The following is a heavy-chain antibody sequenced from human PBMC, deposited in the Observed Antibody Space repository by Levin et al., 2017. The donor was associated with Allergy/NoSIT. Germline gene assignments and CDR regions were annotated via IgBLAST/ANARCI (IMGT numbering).Heavy chain of an antibody. CDR3: AKVVDTAMVGGAFDI. J-gene: IGHJ3*02. Sequence: HGESLKISCAASGFTFSRYGMHWVRQAPGKGLEWVAVISYDGSTKYYADSVKGRFTISRDNSKNTLYLQMNSLRAEDTAVYYCAKVVDTAMVGGAFDIWGQGTMVTVSS. CDR2: ISYDGSTK. V-gene: IGHV3-30*18. CDR1: GFTFSRYG. D-gene: IGHD5-18*01.